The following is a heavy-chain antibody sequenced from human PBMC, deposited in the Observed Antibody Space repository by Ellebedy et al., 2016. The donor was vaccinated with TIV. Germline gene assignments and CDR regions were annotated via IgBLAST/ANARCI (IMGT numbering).Heavy chain of an antibody. CDR3: ARSDSSGYEFDY. D-gene: IGHD3-22*01. CDR2: IYPGDSDT. CDR1: GYRFTSYW. V-gene: IGHV5-51*01. J-gene: IGHJ4*02. Sequence: MVSCKGSGYRFTSYWIGWVRQMPGKGLEWMGIIYPGDSDTIYSPSFQGQVTISADTYISTAYLQWSSLKASDTAMYYCARSDSSGYEFDYWGQGTLVTVSS.